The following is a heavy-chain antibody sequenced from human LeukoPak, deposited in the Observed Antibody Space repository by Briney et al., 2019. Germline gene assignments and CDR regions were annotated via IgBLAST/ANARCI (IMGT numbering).Heavy chain of an antibody. D-gene: IGHD2-21*02. J-gene: IGHJ3*01. CDR1: GFPYRTYS. V-gene: IGHV3-48*02. CDR2: NSSRSNTI. CDR3: AREVTYSFDV. Sequence: GGSLTLPCAVSGFPYRTYSMNWLRQAPGKGLEWVSYNSSRSNTISYAESVKGRFTISSDNDKTSLYLQMNSLRDGDTAVYYCAREVTYSFDVRGQGTMVTVSS.